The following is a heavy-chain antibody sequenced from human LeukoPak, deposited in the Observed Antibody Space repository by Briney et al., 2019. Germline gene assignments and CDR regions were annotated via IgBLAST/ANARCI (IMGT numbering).Heavy chain of an antibody. J-gene: IGHJ4*02. Sequence: ASQTLSLTCTVSGSISSGSYYWSWIRQPPGKGLEWIGYIYYSGSTNYNPSLKSRVTISVDTSKNQFSLKLSSVTAADTAVYYCARGPSLFSSSWYYFDYWGQGTLVTVSS. V-gene: IGHV4-61*01. CDR3: ARGPSLFSSSWYYFDY. CDR2: IYYSGST. D-gene: IGHD6-13*01. CDR1: GSISSGSYY.